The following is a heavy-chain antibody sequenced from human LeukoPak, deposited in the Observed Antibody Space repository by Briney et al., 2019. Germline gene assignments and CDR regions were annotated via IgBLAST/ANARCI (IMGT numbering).Heavy chain of an antibody. Sequence: SVKVSCKASGGTFSSYAISWVRQAPGQGLEWMGRIIPILGIANYAQKFQGRVTITADKSTSTAYMELSSLRSEDTAVYYCARARGKQHLRPPGNYYYGMDVWGQGTTVTVSS. CDR3: ARARGKQHLRPPGNYYYGMDV. CDR1: GGTFSSYA. J-gene: IGHJ6*02. CDR2: IIPILGIA. D-gene: IGHD4-23*01. V-gene: IGHV1-69*04.